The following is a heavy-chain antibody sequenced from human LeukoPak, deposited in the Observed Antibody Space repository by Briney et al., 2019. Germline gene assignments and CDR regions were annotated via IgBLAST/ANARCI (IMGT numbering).Heavy chain of an antibody. D-gene: IGHD1-26*01. V-gene: IGHV1-69*05. J-gene: IGHJ4*02. CDR2: IIPIFGTA. CDR1: GGTFSSYA. Sequence: GASVKVSCKASGGTFSSYAISWVRQAPGQGLERMGRIIPIFGTANYAQKFQGRVTITTDESTSTAYMELSSLRSEDTAVYYCARDYGGELAEFDYWGQGTLVTVSS. CDR3: ARDYGGELAEFDY.